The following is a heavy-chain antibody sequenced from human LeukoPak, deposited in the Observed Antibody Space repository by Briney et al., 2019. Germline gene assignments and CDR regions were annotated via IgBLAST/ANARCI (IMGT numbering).Heavy chain of an antibody. CDR1: GFTFSSYA. J-gene: IGHJ4*02. V-gene: IGHV3-53*01. CDR3: ARDGSGYSNFDY. D-gene: IGHD3-22*01. Sequence: GGSLRLSCAASGFTFSSYAMNWVRQAPGKGLEWVSVIYSGGSTYYADSVKGRFTISRDNSKNTLYLQMNSLRAEDTAVYYCARDGSGYSNFDYWGQGTLVTVSS. CDR2: IYSGGST.